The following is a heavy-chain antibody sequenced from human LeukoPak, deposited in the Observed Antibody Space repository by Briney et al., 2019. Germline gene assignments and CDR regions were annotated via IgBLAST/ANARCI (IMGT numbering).Heavy chain of an antibody. Sequence: GGSLRLSCAASAFTVSNNHMTWVRRAPGKGLEWVSIVYTGSRTYYADSVKGRFTISTDNSKNTLYLQMNSLKAEDTAVYYCAPGRDSSGYLAFDYWGQGTLVTVSS. CDR3: APGRDSSGYLAFDY. D-gene: IGHD3-22*01. J-gene: IGHJ4*02. V-gene: IGHV3-53*03. CDR1: AFTVSNNH. CDR2: VYTGSRT.